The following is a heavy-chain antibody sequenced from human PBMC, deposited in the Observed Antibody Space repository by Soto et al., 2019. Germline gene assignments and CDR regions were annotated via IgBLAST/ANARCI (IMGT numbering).Heavy chain of an antibody. J-gene: IGHJ5*02. Sequence: QVQLVQSGAEVKKSGASVKVSCKASGYTFTSYDINWVRQATGQGLEWMGWINPNNGNTGYAQKFQGRVTVTRDTSISTGCMELSSLSSKDTAVYFCARTSIGTRGGFDPWGQGTRFTVSS. CDR1: GYTFTSYD. CDR2: INPNNGNT. V-gene: IGHV1-8*01. D-gene: IGHD1-7*01. CDR3: ARTSIGTRGGFDP.